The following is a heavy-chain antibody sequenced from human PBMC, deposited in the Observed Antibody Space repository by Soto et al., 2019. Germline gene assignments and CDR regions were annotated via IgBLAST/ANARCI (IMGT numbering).Heavy chain of an antibody. CDR2: LHSGGDT. D-gene: IGHD3-10*01. V-gene: IGHV3-53*04. J-gene: IGHJ6*02. Sequence: EVQLVESGGGLVQPGGSLRLSCAASGIPVSSNYMTWVRQAPGKGLEWVSVLHSGGDTYYANSVKGRFTISRHDSTNTLSLQMSSLTPEDTAVYYCARDGHYYYASRMDVWGQGTTVTVSS. CDR3: ARDGHYYYASRMDV. CDR1: GIPVSSNY.